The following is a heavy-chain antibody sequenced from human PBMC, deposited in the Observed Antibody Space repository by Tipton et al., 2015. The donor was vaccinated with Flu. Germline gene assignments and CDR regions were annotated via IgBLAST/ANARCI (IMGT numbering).Heavy chain of an antibody. CDR3: AREWRGHYYYGMDV. V-gene: IGHV3-11*01. CDR1: GGSISSYY. J-gene: IGHJ6*02. D-gene: IGHD3-3*01. Sequence: TLSLTCTVSGGSISSYYWSWIRQPPGKGLEWVSYISSSGSTIYYADSVKGRFTISRDNAKNSLYLQMNSLRAEDTAVYYCAREWRGHYYYGMDVWGQETTVTVSS. CDR2: ISSSGSTI.